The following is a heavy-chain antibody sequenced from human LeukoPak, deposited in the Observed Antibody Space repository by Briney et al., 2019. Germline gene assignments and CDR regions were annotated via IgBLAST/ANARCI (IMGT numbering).Heavy chain of an antibody. V-gene: IGHV3-7*01. Sequence: GGSLRLSCAATGFVFSSHWMSWVRQAPGKGLEWVANINQGGSEKYYVDSVNGRFTISRDNAKNSLYLQMNSLRVEDTAVYYCARDGVVAGIYFDYWGQGNLVTVSS. CDR1: GFVFSSHW. J-gene: IGHJ4*02. CDR2: INQGGSEK. CDR3: ARDGVVAGIYFDY.